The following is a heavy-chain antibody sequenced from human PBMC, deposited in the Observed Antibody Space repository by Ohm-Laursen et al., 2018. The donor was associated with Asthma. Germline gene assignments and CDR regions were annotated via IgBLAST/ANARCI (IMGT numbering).Heavy chain of an antibody. D-gene: IGHD2-21*02. V-gene: IGHV3-23*01. J-gene: IGHJ5*02. CDR2: ISGNGGRT. Sequence: SLRLSCSASGFTFSTYAMNWVRQAPGKGLEWVSDISGNGGRTKYADFVTGRFTISRDNSKNTLYLQMNSLRAEDTALYYCAIGEDDIGDSGWFEHWGQGTLVTVPS. CDR1: GFTFSTYA. CDR3: AIGEDDIGDSGWFEH.